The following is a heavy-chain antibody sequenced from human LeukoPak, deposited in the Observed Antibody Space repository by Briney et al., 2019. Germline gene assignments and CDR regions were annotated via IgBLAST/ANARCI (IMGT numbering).Heavy chain of an antibody. CDR1: GFTFSSYS. CDR3: ARDVEQQLFNWFDP. V-gene: IGHV3-21*04. D-gene: IGHD6-13*01. J-gene: IGHJ5*02. Sequence: GGSLRLSFAASGFTFSSYSMNWVRQAPGKGLEWVSSISSSSSYIYYADSVKGRFTISRDNAKNSLYLQMNSLRAEDTAVYYCARDVEQQLFNWFDPWGQGTLVTVSS. CDR2: ISSSSSYI.